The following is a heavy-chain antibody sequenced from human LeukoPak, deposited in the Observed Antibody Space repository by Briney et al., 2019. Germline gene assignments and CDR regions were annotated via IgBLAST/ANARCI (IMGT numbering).Heavy chain of an antibody. CDR1: GFTFSGSD. Sequence: GGSLRLSCEVSGFTFSGSDIHWVRQASGKGLEWVGRITTKASNYATAYGASVKGRFTISRDDSENTAYLQMNSLKTEDTAVYYCTTYRSGHYWGQGTLVTVSS. J-gene: IGHJ4*02. V-gene: IGHV3-73*01. CDR2: ITTKASNYAT. D-gene: IGHD6-19*01. CDR3: TTYRSGHY.